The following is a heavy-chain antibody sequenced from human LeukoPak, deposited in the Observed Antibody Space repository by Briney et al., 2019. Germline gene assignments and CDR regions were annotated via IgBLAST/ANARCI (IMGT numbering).Heavy chain of an antibody. CDR2: ISTSGTYI. CDR1: GFTFSNYP. CDR3: ARGRDGYNGDY. D-gene: IGHD5-24*01. J-gene: IGHJ4*02. Sequence: GESLRLSCAASGFTFSNYPMTWVRQAPRKGLEWVSSISTSGTYIYYADSVKGRFTISRDNAKNSLDLQMDSLRAEDTAVYYCARGRDGYNGDYWGQGTLVTVSS. V-gene: IGHV3-21*01.